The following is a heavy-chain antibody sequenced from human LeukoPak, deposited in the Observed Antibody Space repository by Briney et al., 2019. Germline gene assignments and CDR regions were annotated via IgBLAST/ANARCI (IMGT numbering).Heavy chain of an antibody. V-gene: IGHV3-7*01. J-gene: IGHJ4*02. Sequence: AGGSLRLSCAASGFTFSSYWMSWVRQAPGKGLEWVANIKQDGSEKYYVDSVKGRFTISRDNAKNSLYLQMNSLRAEDTAVYYCARDLVDGAVVNDYWGQGTLVTVSS. CDR3: ARDLVDGAVVNDY. CDR1: GFTFSSYW. CDR2: IKQDGSEK. D-gene: IGHD3-22*01.